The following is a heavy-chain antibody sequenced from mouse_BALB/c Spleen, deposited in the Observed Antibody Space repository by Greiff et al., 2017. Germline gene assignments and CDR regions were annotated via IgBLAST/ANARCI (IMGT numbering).Heavy chain of an antibody. J-gene: IGHJ2*01. CDR1: GFSLTSYG. CDR3: ARGGTMITYYFDY. CDR2: IWSGGST. D-gene: IGHD2-4*01. Sequence: QVQLQQSGPGLVQPSQSLSITCTVSGFSLTSYGVHWVRQSPGKGLEWLGVIWSGGSTDYNAAFISRLSISKDNSKSQVFFKMNSLQADDTAIYYCARGGTMITYYFDYWGQGTTLTVSS. V-gene: IGHV2-4-1*01.